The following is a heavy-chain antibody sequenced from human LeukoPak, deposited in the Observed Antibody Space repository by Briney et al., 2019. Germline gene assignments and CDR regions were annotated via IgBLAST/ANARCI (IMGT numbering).Heavy chain of an antibody. V-gene: IGHV3-21*01. CDR3: ARGYYFGSGSYFDS. D-gene: IGHD3-10*01. Sequence: KPGGSLRLSCAASGFTFSSYSMNWVRQATGKALEWVSSIISGSGYIYYTDSVRGRFTISRDNDKNSLFLQMNSLRAEGTAVYFCARGYYFGSGSYFDSWGQGTLVTVSS. CDR2: IISGSGYI. J-gene: IGHJ4*02. CDR1: GFTFSSYS.